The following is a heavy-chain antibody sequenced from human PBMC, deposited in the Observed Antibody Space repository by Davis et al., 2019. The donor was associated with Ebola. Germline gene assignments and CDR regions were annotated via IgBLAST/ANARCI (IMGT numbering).Heavy chain of an antibody. D-gene: IGHD1-26*01. CDR2: ISDTTGDT. CDR1: GFPFSGYA. Sequence: GESLKISCADSGFPFSGYAMPWVRQAPGEGLECVSSISDTTGDTFYADSVTGRFTISRAKSKNTVYLQRNSLKADDTAVYYCVKVAPRGSDPSYWYVDLWGRGTLVTVSS. J-gene: IGHJ2*01. CDR3: VKVAPRGSDPSYWYVDL. V-gene: IGHV3-23*01.